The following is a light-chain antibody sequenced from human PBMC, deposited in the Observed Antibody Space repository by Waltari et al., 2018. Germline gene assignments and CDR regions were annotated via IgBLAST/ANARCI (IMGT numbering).Light chain of an antibody. CDR1: QSINSW. V-gene: IGKV1-5*03. Sequence: DIQMTQSPSTLSAFVGDRVTITCRASQSINSWLAWYQQKPGKPPKLLIYKASSLEGGVPSRFSGSGSWTEFTLSISSLQPDDFGIYYCQQYKTHVYTFGQGTKLEIK. CDR2: KAS. J-gene: IGKJ2*01. CDR3: QQYKTHVYT.